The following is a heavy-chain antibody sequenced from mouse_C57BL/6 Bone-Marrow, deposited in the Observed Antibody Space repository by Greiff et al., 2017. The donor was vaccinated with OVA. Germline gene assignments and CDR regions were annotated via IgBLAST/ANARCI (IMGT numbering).Heavy chain of an antibody. V-gene: IGHV1-69*01. Sequence: VPLQQPGAELVMPGASVKLSCKASGYTFTSYWLNWVKQRPGPGLEWIGEIDPSDSYTNYNQQFKGKSTLTVDKSSSTAYMQLRSLTSEDSAVYYCEKFPVYTTGVGRYYWGQGTALTVSS. J-gene: IGHJ2*01. D-gene: IGHD1-1*01. CDR2: IDPSDSYT. CDR1: GYTFTSYW. CDR3: EKFPVYTTGVGRYY.